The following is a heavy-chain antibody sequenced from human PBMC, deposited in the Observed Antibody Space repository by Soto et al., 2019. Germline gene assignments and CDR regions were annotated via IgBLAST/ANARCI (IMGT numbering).Heavy chain of an antibody. CDR1: GYTFTSYG. D-gene: IGHD1-1*01. CDR3: ARGGASTGGMDL. J-gene: IGHJ6*02. CDR2: INPYNGNT. Sequence: QVQLVQSGVEVKKPGASMNVSCKASGYTFTSYGFSWVGQAPGQGLEWMGWINPYNGNTNYAQNLQGRVTMTTDTSTSTAYMELRSLTSDDTAVYYCARGGASTGGMDLWGQGTTVTVSS. V-gene: IGHV1-18*01.